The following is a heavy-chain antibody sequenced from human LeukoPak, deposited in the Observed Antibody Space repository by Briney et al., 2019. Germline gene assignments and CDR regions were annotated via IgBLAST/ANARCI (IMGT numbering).Heavy chain of an antibody. CDR1: GGSISDTYH. CDR3: ARENWGVLGL. J-gene: IGHJ2*01. CDR2: IYYSGIT. Sequence: SETLSLTCTVSGGSISDTYHWGWIRQPPGKGLEWIGYIYYSGITNYNPSLKSRVTISVDTSKNQFSLRLSSVTAADTAVYYCARENWGVLGLWGRGTLVTVSS. V-gene: IGHV4-59*01. D-gene: IGHD7-27*01.